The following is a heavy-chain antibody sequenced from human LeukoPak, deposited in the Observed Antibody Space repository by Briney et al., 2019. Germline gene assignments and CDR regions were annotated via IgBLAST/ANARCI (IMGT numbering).Heavy chain of an antibody. CDR1: GGSFSGYY. CDR2: INHSGST. CDR3: AGWDILTGYYSSHH. V-gene: IGHV4-34*01. D-gene: IGHD3-9*01. J-gene: IGHJ4*02. Sequence: PSETLSLTCAVYGGSFSGYYWSWIRQPPGKGLEWIGEINHSGSTNYNPSLKSRVTISVDTSKNQFSLKLSSVTAADTAVYSCAGWDILTGYYSSHHWGQGTLVTVSS.